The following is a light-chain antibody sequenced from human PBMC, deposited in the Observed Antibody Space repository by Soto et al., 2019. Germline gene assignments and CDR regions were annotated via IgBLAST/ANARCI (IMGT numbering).Light chain of an antibody. CDR1: MRDVGAYNL. V-gene: IGLV2-14*01. CDR3: SSFTTNRLYV. J-gene: IGLJ1*01. CDR2: GVR. Sequence: QSALTQPASVSGSAGQSITISCSGTMRDVGAYNLVSWYQQHPGTAPRLLIYGVRNRPPGISSRFSGFKSGLTASLTISGLQAEDEADYYCSSFTTNRLYVFGPGTKLTVL.